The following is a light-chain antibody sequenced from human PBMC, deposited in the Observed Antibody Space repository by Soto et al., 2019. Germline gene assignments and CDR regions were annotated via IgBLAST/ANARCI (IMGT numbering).Light chain of an antibody. CDR1: SSDVGGYNY. CDR3: CSYAGSNAWV. V-gene: IGLV2-8*01. J-gene: IGLJ3*02. Sequence: QSALTQPPSASGSPGQSVTISCTGTSSDVGGYNYVSWFQQHPGKAPKTMIFDVTERPSGVPDRFSGSKSDNTASLTISGLQAEDEAVYYCCSYAGSNAWVFGGGTKLTVL. CDR2: DVT.